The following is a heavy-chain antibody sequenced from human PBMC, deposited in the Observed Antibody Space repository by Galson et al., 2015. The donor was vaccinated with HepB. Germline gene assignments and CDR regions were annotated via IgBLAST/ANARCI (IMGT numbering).Heavy chain of an antibody. CDR2: ISYDGSNK. V-gene: IGHV3-30-3*01. Sequence: SLRLSCAASGFTFSSYAMHWVRQAPGKGLEWVAVISYDGSNKYYADSVKGRFTISRDNSKNTLYLQMNSLRSEDTAVYYCATFGRGWRKLGYCSGGSCYYFDYWGQGTLVTVSS. CDR3: ATFGRGWRKLGYCSGGSCYYFDY. D-gene: IGHD2-15*01. J-gene: IGHJ4*02. CDR1: GFTFSSYA.